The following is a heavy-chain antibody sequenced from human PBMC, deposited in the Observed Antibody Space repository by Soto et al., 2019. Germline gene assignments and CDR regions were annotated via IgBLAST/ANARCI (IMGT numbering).Heavy chain of an antibody. CDR1: CGSISSYY. Sequence: PSETLSLTCTVSCGSISSYYWSWIRQPPGKGLEWIGYIYYSGSTNYNPSLKSRVTISVDTSKNQFSLKLSSVTAADTAVDYCARESLIHYFDYWGQGTLATVSS. J-gene: IGHJ4*02. V-gene: IGHV4-59*01. CDR3: ARESLIHYFDY. CDR2: IYYSGST.